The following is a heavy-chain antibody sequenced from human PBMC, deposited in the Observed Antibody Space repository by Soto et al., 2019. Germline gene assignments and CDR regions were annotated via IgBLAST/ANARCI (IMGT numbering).Heavy chain of an antibody. V-gene: IGHV3-30-3*01. CDR3: ARGGYCGGDCYPNYYYYYGMDV. CDR1: GFTFSSYA. J-gene: IGHJ6*02. CDR2: ISYDGSNK. D-gene: IGHD2-21*02. Sequence: GGSLRLSCAASGFTFSSYAMHWVRQAPGKGLEWVAVISYDGSNKYYADSVKGRFTISRDNSKNTLYLQMNSLRAEDTAVYYCARGGYCGGDCYPNYYYYYGMDVWGQGTTATVSS.